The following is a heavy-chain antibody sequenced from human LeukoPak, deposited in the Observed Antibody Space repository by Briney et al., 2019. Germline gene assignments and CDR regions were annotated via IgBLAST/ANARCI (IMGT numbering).Heavy chain of an antibody. Sequence: GRSLRLSCAASGFTFSSYAMHWVRQAPGKGLEWVAVISYDGSNKYYADSVKGRFTISRDDSKNTLYLQMNSLRAEDTAVYYCAREGGTGFDYWGQGTLVTVSS. V-gene: IGHV3-30*04. CDR3: AREGGTGFDY. J-gene: IGHJ4*02. CDR2: ISYDGSNK. CDR1: GFTFSSYA. D-gene: IGHD1-1*01.